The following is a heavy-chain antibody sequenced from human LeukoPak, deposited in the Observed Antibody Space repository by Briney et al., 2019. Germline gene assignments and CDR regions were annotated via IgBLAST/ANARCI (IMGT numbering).Heavy chain of an antibody. CDR3: ARTSSSSSFYYYYYYMDV. J-gene: IGHJ6*03. Sequence: GGSLRLSCAASGFTVSSNYMSWVRQAPGKGLDWVSVIYSGGSTYYADSVKGRFTISRDNSKNTLYLQMNSLRAEDTAVYYCARTSSSSSFYYYYYYMDVWGKGTTVTVSS. V-gene: IGHV3-53*01. CDR2: IYSGGST. CDR1: GFTVSSNY. D-gene: IGHD6-6*01.